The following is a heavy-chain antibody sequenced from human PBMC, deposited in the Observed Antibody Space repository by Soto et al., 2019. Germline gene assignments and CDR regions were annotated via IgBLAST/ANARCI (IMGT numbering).Heavy chain of an antibody. Sequence: ASVKVSCKASGYTFTSYGISWVRQAPGQGLEWMGWISAYNGNTNYAQKLQGRVTMTTDTSTSTAYMELRSLRSDDTAVYYCARSIHYYDSSGYYYFDYWGQGTLVTVSS. CDR2: ISAYNGNT. CDR3: ARSIHYYDSSGYYYFDY. J-gene: IGHJ4*02. V-gene: IGHV1-18*01. CDR1: GYTFTSYG. D-gene: IGHD3-22*01.